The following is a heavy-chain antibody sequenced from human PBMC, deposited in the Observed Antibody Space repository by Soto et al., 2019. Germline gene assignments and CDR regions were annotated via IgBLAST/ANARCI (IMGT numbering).Heavy chain of an antibody. D-gene: IGHD5-12*01. V-gene: IGHV4-39*01. J-gene: IGHJ4*02. CDR2: IYYSGST. CDR3: ARRRVVATITLFDY. Sequence: SETLSLTCTVSGGSISSSSYYWGWIRQPPGKGLEWIGSIYYSGSTYYNPSLKSRVTISVDTSKNQFSLKLSSVTAADTAVYYCARRRVVATITLFDYWGQGTLVTVSS. CDR1: GGSISSSSYY.